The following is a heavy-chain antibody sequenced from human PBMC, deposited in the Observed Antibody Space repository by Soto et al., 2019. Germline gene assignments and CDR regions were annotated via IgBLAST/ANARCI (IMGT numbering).Heavy chain of an antibody. D-gene: IGHD7-27*01. CDR2: LYSGGST. J-gene: IGHJ6*03. Sequence: EVQLVESGGGLVQPGGSLRLSCAASGFTVSSNYMSWVRQAPGKGLEWVSVLYSGGSTYYADSVNARFTISRDNSKNTLYLQMNSLKAEDTAVYYCARIDGDSYYYYYYMDVWGKGTTVTVCS. CDR1: GFTVSSNY. CDR3: ARIDGDSYYYYYYMDV. V-gene: IGHV3-66*01.